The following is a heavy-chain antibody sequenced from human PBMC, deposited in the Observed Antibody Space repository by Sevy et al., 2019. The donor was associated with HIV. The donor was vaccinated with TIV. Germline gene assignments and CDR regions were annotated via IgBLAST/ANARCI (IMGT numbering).Heavy chain of an antibody. CDR2: ITHRGTT. D-gene: IGHD3-10*01. CDR3: AGFGELESGY. V-gene: IGHV4-34*01. Sequence: SETLSLTCAVYWTWVRQPPGKGLEWIGEITHRGTTNYNPSLKSRVTISVDTSKNRFSLRLRSVTAADTAVYYCAGFGELESGYWGQGSLVTVSS. J-gene: IGHJ4*02.